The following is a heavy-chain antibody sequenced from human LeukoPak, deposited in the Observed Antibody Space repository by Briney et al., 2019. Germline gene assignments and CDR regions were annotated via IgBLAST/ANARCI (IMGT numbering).Heavy chain of an antibody. J-gene: IGHJ5*02. V-gene: IGHV3-7*01. CDR2: IKQDGSEK. CDR3: VKPYYFSSGSLT. CDR1: GFTFSSDW. Sequence: PGGSLRLSCAASGFTFSSDWMSWVRQAPGKGLEWVANIKQDGSEKYYVDSVKGRFTISRDNAKNSLHLQMNSLRAEDTAFYYCVKPYYFSSGSLTWGQGTLVTVSS. D-gene: IGHD3-10*01.